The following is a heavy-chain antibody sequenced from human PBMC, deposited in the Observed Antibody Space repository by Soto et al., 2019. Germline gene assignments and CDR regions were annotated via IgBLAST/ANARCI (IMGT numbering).Heavy chain of an antibody. Sequence: HLVQSGPEVKKPGASVTVSCKTSGDTFTNFGLSWVRQAPGQGLEWMGWIATYNSNKNYAQKFQGRLTLTTATSTSTGYMELKSLEYDDTAVYYCARGLRGVVNWFDPWGQGTLVTVSS. CDR1: GDTFTNFG. D-gene: IGHD3-10*01. V-gene: IGHV1-18*01. J-gene: IGHJ5*02. CDR2: IATYNSNK. CDR3: ARGLRGVVNWFDP.